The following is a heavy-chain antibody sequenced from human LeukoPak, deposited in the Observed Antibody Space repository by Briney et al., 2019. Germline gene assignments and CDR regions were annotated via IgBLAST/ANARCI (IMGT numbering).Heavy chain of an antibody. Sequence: GGSLTLSCVASGFTFSSYAMSWVRQAPGKGLEWVSGISGSGGSTYYADSVQGRFTISRDNSKNTLYLQMNSLTAVDTAVYYCAKDGAVWGQGTRVTVSS. CDR3: AKDGAV. J-gene: IGHJ4*02. V-gene: IGHV3-23*01. D-gene: IGHD3-16*01. CDR1: GFTFSSYA. CDR2: ISGSGGST.